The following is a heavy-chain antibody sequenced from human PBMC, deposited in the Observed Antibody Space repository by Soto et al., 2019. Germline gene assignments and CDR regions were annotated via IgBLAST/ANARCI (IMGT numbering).Heavy chain of an antibody. Sequence: QVLLVQSGADVKKPGASVNVSCKTSAYTFTEFDINWVRQAPGQGLEWMGWMNPNTGNTGYAQKFQGRVTMTRETAISTAYMELSRLRAEYTAGYYCSIVGRIFGGHAGYWGQGTLVTVSS. CDR3: SIVGRIFGGHAGY. V-gene: IGHV1-8*01. J-gene: IGHJ4*02. CDR2: MNPNTGNT. CDR1: AYTFTEFD. D-gene: IGHD3-3*02.